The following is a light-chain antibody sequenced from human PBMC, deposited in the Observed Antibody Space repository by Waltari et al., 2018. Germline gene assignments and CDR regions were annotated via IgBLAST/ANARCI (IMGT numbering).Light chain of an antibody. CDR1: NIGNKN. CDR2: RDT. V-gene: IGLV3-9*01. J-gene: IGLJ2*01. Sequence: SYELTQPLSVSVALGQTATITCGGSNIGNKNVNWYQQKPGQAPVLVIYRDTKRPFGIPERFSGSNSENTATLTISSAQVGDESDFYCQLWDSNTAIFGGGTKLTVL. CDR3: QLWDSNTAI.